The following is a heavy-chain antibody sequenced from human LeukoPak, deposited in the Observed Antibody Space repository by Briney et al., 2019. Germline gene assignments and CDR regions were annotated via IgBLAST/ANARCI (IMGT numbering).Heavy chain of an antibody. CDR1: GGSFSGYY. CDR2: INHSGST. V-gene: IGHV4-34*01. J-gene: IGHJ4*02. Sequence: PSETLSLTCAVYGGSFSGYYWSWIRQPPGKGLEWIGEINHSGSTNYNPSLKSRVTISVDTSKNQFSLKLSSVTAADTAVYYCARGLTGTTFSLDYWGQETLVTVSS. D-gene: IGHD1-20*01. CDR3: ARGLTGTTFSLDY.